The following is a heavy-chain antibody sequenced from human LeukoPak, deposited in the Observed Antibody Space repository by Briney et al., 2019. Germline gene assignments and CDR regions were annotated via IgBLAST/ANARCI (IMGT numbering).Heavy chain of an antibody. J-gene: IGHJ6*02. CDR2: IIPIFGTA. Sequence: SVKVSCKASGGTFSSYAISWVRQAPGQGLEWMGGIIPIFGTANYAQKFQGRVTITADTSTSAAYMELSSLRSEDTAVYYCATKYFYDSSGYQTNNPYDYYGMDVWGQGTTVTVSS. D-gene: IGHD3-22*01. CDR3: ATKYFYDSSGYQTNNPYDYYGMDV. V-gene: IGHV1-69*06. CDR1: GGTFSSYA.